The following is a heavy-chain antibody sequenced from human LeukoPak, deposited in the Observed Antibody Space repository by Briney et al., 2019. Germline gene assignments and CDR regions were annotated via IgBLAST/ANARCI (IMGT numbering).Heavy chain of an antibody. CDR2: IYDDRST. J-gene: IGHJ4*02. Sequence: GGSLRLSCAASGFTVSSNYMSWVRQAPGKGLEWVSIIYDDRSTFYAASVKGRFTISRDDSKNTLLLQMDSLRAEDTAIYYCARDSAFSSYSYWGQGALVTVSS. CDR1: GFTVSSNY. D-gene: IGHD2-15*01. V-gene: IGHV3-53*01. CDR3: ARDSAFSSYSY.